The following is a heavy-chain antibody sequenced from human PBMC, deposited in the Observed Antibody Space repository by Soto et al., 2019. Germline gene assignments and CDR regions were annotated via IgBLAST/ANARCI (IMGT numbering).Heavy chain of an antibody. CDR3: ARPGYSNYGPGVDV. Sequence: EVPLVESGGGLVQPGGSLRLSCAASGFTFSVYWMHWVRQAPGKGLVWVSRIDSDGSTTSYADSVKGRFTISRDNAKSTLYLQMNSLRAEDTAVYYGARPGYSNYGPGVDVWGQGTTVTVPS. D-gene: IGHD4-4*01. CDR2: IDSDGSTT. CDR1: GFTFSVYW. V-gene: IGHV3-74*01. J-gene: IGHJ6*02.